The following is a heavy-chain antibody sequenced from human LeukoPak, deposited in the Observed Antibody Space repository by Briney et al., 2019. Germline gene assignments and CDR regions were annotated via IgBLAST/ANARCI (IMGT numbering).Heavy chain of an antibody. D-gene: IGHD5-18*01. CDR3: ASRPTAVTGFDY. CDR2: INGGNGNT. CDR1: GYTFTSYT. Sequence: ASVKVSGKASGYTFTSYTMHWVRQAPGQRLEWMGWINGGNGNTRYSQKFQDRVTITRDTSASTAYMELSSLRSEDTAVYYCASRPTAVTGFDYWGQGTLVTVSS. V-gene: IGHV1-3*01. J-gene: IGHJ4*02.